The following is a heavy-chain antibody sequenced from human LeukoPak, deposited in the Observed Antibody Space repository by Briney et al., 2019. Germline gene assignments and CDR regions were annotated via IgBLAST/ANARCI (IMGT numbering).Heavy chain of an antibody. CDR2: ISSSSSYI. V-gene: IGHV3-21*01. J-gene: IGHJ3*02. CDR3: ARDRYSGYDYDAFEI. Sequence: GGSLRLSCAASGFTFSSYGMNWVRQAPGKGLEWVSSISSSSSYIYYADSVKGRFTISRDNAKNSLYLQMNSLRAEDTAVYYCARDRYSGYDYDAFEIWGQGTMVTVSS. D-gene: IGHD5-12*01. CDR1: GFTFSSYG.